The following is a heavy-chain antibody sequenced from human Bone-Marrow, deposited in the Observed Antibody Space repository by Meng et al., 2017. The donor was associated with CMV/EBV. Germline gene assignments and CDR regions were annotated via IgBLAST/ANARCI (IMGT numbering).Heavy chain of an antibody. Sequence: ASVKVSCKASGYTFTGYYMHWVRQAPGQGLEWMGWINPNSGGTNYAQKFQGRVTMTRDTSISTAYMELSRLRSDDTAAYYCARDRRSLQSAATIVYWGQGTLVTVSS. D-gene: IGHD5-12*01. J-gene: IGHJ4*02. CDR1: GYTFTGYY. V-gene: IGHV1-2*02. CDR3: ARDRRSLQSAATIVY. CDR2: INPNSGGT.